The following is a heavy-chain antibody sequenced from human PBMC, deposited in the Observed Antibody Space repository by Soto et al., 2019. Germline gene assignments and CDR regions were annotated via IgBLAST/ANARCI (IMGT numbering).Heavy chain of an antibody. CDR1: GFTFSTNG. CDR2: ISYDGSNK. D-gene: IGHD2-21*01. J-gene: IGHJ4*02. V-gene: IGHV3-30*18. CDR3: AQDRVVSGLGAIDY. Sequence: QVQLVESGGGVVQPGRSLRLSCAASGFTFSTNGMHWVRQAPGKGLEWVAIISYDGSNKYYADSVKGRLTISRDNSKNTLYLKMNSLRAEDTAVYYCAQDRVVSGLGAIDYWGQGTLVTVSS.